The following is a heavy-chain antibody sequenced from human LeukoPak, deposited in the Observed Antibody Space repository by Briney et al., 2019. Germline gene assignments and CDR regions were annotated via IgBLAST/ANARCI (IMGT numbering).Heavy chain of an antibody. CDR1: GGSLTSYS. V-gene: IGHV4-59*01. Sequence: PESPSLTRAVSGGSLTSYSWSWIREPPQKGLGWIGYIYYNGSTMYNPSLRSRVTISLDPSKNQFSLELNSVTAPDTAVYFCARGLRSSSRGQGTLVTVS. CDR3: ARGLRSSS. CDR2: IYYNGST. J-gene: IGHJ4*02. D-gene: IGHD3-3*01.